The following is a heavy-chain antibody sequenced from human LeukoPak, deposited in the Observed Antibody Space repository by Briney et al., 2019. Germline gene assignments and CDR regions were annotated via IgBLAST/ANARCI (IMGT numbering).Heavy chain of an antibody. J-gene: IGHJ4*02. CDR3: ARDSPERGYSYGPLDNYFDY. V-gene: IGHV3-7*01. CDR1: GFTFRGSA. D-gene: IGHD5-18*01. CDR2: IKQDGSEK. Sequence: GGSLRLSCAGSGFTFRGSAMHWVRQASGKGLEWVANIKQDGSEKYYVDSVKGRFTISRDNAKNSLYLQMNFLRAEDTAVYYCARDSPERGYSYGPLDNYFDYWGQGTLVTVSS.